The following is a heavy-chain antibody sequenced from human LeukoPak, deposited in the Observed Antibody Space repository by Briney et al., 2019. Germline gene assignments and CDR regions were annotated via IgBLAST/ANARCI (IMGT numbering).Heavy chain of an antibody. J-gene: IGHJ4*02. CDR3: ARVYDFWSGYNYFDY. CDR2: IYYSGST. CDR1: GGSISSSSYY. Sequence: SETLSLTCTVSGGSISSSSYYWGWIRQPPGKGLEWIGSIYYSGSTYYNPSLKSRVTISVDTSKNQFSLKLSSVTAADTAVYYCARVYDFWSGYNYFDYWGQGTLVTVSS. V-gene: IGHV4-39*07. D-gene: IGHD3-3*01.